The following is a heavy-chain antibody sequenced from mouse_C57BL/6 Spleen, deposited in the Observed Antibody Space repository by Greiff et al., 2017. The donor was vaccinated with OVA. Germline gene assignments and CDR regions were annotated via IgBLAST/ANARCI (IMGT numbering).Heavy chain of an antibody. CDR1: GFTFSDYY. CDR2: INYDGSST. D-gene: IGHD2-10*01. CDR3: AFLLNYAMDY. Sequence: EVQRVESEGGLVQPGSSMKLSCTASGFTFSDYYMAWVRQVPEKGLEWVATINYDGSSTYYLDSLKSRFIISRDNAKNMLYLQMSSLKSEDTATYYCAFLLNYAMDYWGQGTSVTVSS. V-gene: IGHV5-16*01. J-gene: IGHJ4*01.